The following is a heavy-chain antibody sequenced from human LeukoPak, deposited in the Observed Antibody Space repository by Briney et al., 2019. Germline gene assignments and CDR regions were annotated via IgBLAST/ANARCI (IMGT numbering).Heavy chain of an antibody. CDR3: AKDSLISGYYYYYMDV. CDR2: GSGGTT. CDR1: GFTFSSYA. Sequence: PGGSLRLSCAASGFTFSSYAMSWVRQAPGKGLEWVSGGSGGTTYYADSVQGRFTISIDNSKNPLSLQMNSLRAEDTAVYYCAKDSLISGYYYYYMDVWGKGTTVTVSS. V-gene: IGHV3-23*01. J-gene: IGHJ6*03. D-gene: IGHD1-26*01.